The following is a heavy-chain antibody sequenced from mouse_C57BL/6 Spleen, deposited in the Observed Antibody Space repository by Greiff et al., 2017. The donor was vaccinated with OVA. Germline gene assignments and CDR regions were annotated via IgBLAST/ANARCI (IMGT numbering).Heavy chain of an antibody. CDR1: GFTFSDYG. D-gene: IGHD1-1*01. V-gene: IGHV5-17*01. CDR3: AMKGTTVVATDWYFDV. J-gene: IGHJ1*03. Sequence: EVMLVESGGGLVKPGGSLKLSCAASGFTFSDYGMHWVRQAPEKGLEWVAYISSGSSTIYYADTVKGRFTISRDNAKNTLFLQMTSLRSEDTAMYYCAMKGTTVVATDWYFDVWGTGTTVTVSS. CDR2: ISSGSSTI.